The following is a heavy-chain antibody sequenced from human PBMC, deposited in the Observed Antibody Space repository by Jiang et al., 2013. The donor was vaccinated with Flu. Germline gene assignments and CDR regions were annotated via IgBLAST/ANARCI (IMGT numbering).Heavy chain of an antibody. J-gene: IGHJ3*02. V-gene: IGHV3-30*03. D-gene: IGHD6-19*01. CDR3: VREGYTSGWCPAFDI. CDR2: MSFDGSI. Sequence: RSLRLSCAASGINFRASIMHWVRQAPGKGPEWVSGMSFDGSIYYIDSVKGRFTISRDTSENMMYLQMNSLKPEDTALYYCVREGYTSGWCPAFDIWGQGTMVTVS. CDR1: GINFRASI.